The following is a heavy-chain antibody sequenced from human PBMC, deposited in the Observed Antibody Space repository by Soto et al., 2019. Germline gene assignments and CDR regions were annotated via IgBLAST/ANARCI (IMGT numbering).Heavy chain of an antibody. D-gene: IGHD6-19*01. V-gene: IGHV1-69*13. J-gene: IGHJ6*02. CDR3: ARVGIAVAGRRRNYYYGMDV. CDR2: IIPIFGTA. Sequence: VKVSCKASGGTFSSYAISWVRQAPGQGLEWMGGIIPIFGTANYAQKFQGRVTITADESTSTAYMELSSLRSEDTAVYYCARVGIAVAGRRRNYYYGMDVWGQGTTVTVSS. CDR1: GGTFSSYA.